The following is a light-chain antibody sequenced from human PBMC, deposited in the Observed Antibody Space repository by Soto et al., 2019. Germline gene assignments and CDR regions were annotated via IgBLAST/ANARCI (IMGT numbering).Light chain of an antibody. CDR2: AAS. Sequence: DIQMTQSQSSLSASVGDRVTITCRSSQNINIYLNWYRQKPGTAPKLLIYAASSLQSGVPSRFSGSGSGTDFTLTISSLQPEDFAPYYCQQSDSTPPITFGQGTRLEI. CDR3: QQSDSTPPIT. J-gene: IGKJ5*01. CDR1: QNINIY. V-gene: IGKV1-39*01.